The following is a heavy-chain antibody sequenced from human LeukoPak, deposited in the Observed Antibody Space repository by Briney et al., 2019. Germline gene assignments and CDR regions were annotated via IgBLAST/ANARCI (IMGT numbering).Heavy chain of an antibody. CDR3: ARAPNYYDSKAAGYYMDV. D-gene: IGHD3-22*01. V-gene: IGHV3-74*01. J-gene: IGHJ6*03. Sequence: GGSLRLSCAASGFNFSSSWMHWVRQAPGKGLVWVSRINSDGSSTTYADSVKGRFTISRDNVKNTLYLQMNSLRAEDTAVYYCARAPNYYDSKAAGYYMDVWGKGTTVTVSS. CDR2: INSDGSST. CDR1: GFNFSSSW.